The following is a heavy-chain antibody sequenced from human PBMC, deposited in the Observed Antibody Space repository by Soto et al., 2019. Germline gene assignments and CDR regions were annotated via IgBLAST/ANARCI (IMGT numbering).Heavy chain of an antibody. J-gene: IGHJ6*02. Sequence: EVQLLESGGGLVQPGGSLRLSCAASGFTFSSYAMSWVRQAPGKGLGWVSAISGSGGSTYYADSVKGRFTISRDNSKNTLYLQMNSLRAEDTAVYYCAKGNQGNYYYGMDVWGQGTTVTVSS. CDR2: ISGSGGST. CDR3: AKGNQGNYYYGMDV. CDR1: GFTFSSYA. V-gene: IGHV3-23*01.